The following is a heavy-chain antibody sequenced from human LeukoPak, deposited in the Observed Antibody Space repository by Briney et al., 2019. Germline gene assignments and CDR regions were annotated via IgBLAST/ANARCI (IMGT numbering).Heavy chain of an antibody. CDR3: ARERWNSEAFDI. D-gene: IGHD1-7*01. V-gene: IGHV3-74*01. CDR1: GFSFSSYW. J-gene: IGHJ3*02. CDR2: LNGDGSST. Sequence: GGSLRLSCAASGFSFSSYWMHWVHQAPGKGLVWVSRLNGDGSSTSYLDSVRGRLTISRDNTKDTLYLHMNSLRAEDTGVYYCARERWNSEAFDIWGQGTVVTVSS.